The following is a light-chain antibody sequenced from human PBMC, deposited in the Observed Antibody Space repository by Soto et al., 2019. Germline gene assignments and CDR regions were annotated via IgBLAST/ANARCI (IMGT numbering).Light chain of an antibody. V-gene: IGLV6-57*04. CDR1: SGSIASNY. J-gene: IGLJ3*02. CDR3: QSYDGSNPV. CDR2: AAN. Sequence: NFMLTQPHSVSESPGKTVTISCTRSSGSIASNYLQCYQQLPGSAPTTVIYAANQRLSGVPVRFSGSIDNSSNSASLTISGLQTEDEADYYCQSYDGSNPVFGGGTKLTVL.